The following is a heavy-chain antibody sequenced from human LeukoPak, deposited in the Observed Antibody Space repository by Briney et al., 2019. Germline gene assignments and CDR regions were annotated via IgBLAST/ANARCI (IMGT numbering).Heavy chain of an antibody. CDR2: INHSGST. J-gene: IGHJ5*02. CDR3: ARGRLEVLRSAPHRS. V-gene: IGHV4-34*01. Sequence: SETLSLTCAVYGGSFSGYYWSWIRQPPGKGLEWIGEINHSGSTNYNPSLKSRVTISVDTSKNQFSLKLSSVTAAGTAAYYCARGRLEVLRSAPHRSWGQGTLVTVSS. D-gene: IGHD3-3*01. CDR1: GGSFSGYY.